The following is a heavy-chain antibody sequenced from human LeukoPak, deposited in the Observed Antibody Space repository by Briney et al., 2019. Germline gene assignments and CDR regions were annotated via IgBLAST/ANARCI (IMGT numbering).Heavy chain of an antibody. V-gene: IGHV3-21*01. CDR1: GFTFSSYS. J-gene: IGHJ4*02. Sequence: GGSLRLSCAASGFTFSSYSMNWVRQAPGKGLEWVSSISSSSSYIYYADSVRGRFTISRDNAKNSLYLQMNSLRAEDTAVYYCARESCSRTSCVDYWGQGTLVTVSS. CDR2: ISSSSSYI. D-gene: IGHD2-2*01. CDR3: ARESCSRTSCVDY.